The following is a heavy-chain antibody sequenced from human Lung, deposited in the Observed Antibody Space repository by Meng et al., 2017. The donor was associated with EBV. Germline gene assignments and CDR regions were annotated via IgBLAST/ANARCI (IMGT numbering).Heavy chain of an antibody. J-gene: IGHJ5*02. CDR1: GFIFSNYN. CDR3: ARLSGTGWFDP. Sequence: VQLVGAGGGLVKPGESLRLSWAASGFIFSNYNMNWVRQAPGKGLEWVSSISSGNSYIYYVDSVKGRFTISRDNAKNSLSLQMNSLRAEDTAVYYCARLSGTGWFDPWGQGTLVTVSS. CDR2: ISSGNSYI. V-gene: IGHV3-21*02. D-gene: IGHD1-7*01.